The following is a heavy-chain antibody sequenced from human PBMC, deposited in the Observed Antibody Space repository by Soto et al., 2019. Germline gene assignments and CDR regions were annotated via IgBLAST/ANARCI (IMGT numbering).Heavy chain of an antibody. D-gene: IGHD3-10*01. Sequence: QITLKESGPTLVKPTQTLTLTCTFSGFSLSTSGVGVGWIRQPPGKPLEWLALIYWDDDKRYSPSLKSRLTITKDTSKNQVVLTKTNMDPVDTATYYCAHSITMVRGVIIKGAFDYWGQGTLVTVSS. CDR2: IYWDDDK. CDR3: AHSITMVRGVIIKGAFDY. CDR1: GFSLSTSGVG. V-gene: IGHV2-5*02. J-gene: IGHJ4*02.